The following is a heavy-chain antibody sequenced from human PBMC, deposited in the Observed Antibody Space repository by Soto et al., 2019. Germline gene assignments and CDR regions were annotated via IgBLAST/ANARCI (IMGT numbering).Heavy chain of an antibody. J-gene: IGHJ5*02. CDR1: GFTFSSYS. Sequence: EVQLVESGGGLVQPGGSLRLSCAASGFTFSSYSMNWVRQAPGKGLEWVSYISSSSSTIYYADSVKGRFTISRDNAKNPLYLQMNSLRAEDTAVYYCARTRYDILTGYYSREDNWFDPWGQGTLVTVSS. D-gene: IGHD3-9*01. CDR2: ISSSSSTI. CDR3: ARTRYDILTGYYSREDNWFDP. V-gene: IGHV3-48*01.